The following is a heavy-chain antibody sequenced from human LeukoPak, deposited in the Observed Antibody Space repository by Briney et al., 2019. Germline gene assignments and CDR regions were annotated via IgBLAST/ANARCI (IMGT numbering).Heavy chain of an antibody. V-gene: IGHV4-59*01. J-gene: IGHJ5*02. Sequence: PSETLSLTCTVSGGSISSYYWSWIRQPPGKGLEWIGYIYYSGSTNYNPSLKSRVTISVDTSKNQFSLKLNSVTAADTAVYYCARERAGQGYSGSYHGWFDPWGQGILVTVSS. CDR3: ARERAGQGYSGSYHGWFDP. D-gene: IGHD1-26*01. CDR2: IYYSGST. CDR1: GGSISSYY.